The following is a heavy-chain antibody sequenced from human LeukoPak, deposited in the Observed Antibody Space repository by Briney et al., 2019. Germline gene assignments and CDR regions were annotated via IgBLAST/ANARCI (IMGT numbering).Heavy chain of an antibody. J-gene: IGHJ6*02. V-gene: IGHV3-48*04. Sequence: GGSLRLSCAASGFTFSSYSMNWVRQAPGKGLEWVSYISSSSSTIYYADSVKGRFTISRDNAKNSLYLQMNSLRAEDTALYYCAKDTAPRVRYDSSYYYGMDVWGQGTTVTVSS. CDR2: ISSSSSTI. CDR3: AKDTAPRVRYDSSYYYGMDV. CDR1: GFTFSSYS. D-gene: IGHD5-12*01.